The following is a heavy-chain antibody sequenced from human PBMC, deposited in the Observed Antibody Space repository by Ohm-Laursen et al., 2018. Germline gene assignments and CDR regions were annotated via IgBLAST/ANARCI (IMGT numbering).Heavy chain of an antibody. CDR3: ARGSSRDYRE. J-gene: IGHJ4*02. V-gene: IGHV3-74*01. Sequence: SLRLSCAASGATISGYWMHWVRQTPGKGLVWVSRINGDGSRPFYADSVKDRFTISRDNGQNVLYLQMTRLRADDTAIYYCARGSSRDYREWGQGTLVTVSS. D-gene: IGHD4-11*01. CDR1: GATISGYW. CDR2: INGDGSRP.